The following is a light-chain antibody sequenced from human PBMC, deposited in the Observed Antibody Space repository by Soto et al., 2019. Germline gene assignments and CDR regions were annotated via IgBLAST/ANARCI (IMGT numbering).Light chain of an antibody. CDR3: QQSSSTPRT. V-gene: IGKV1-39*01. J-gene: IGKJ2*01. CDR2: AAS. Sequence: DIQMTQSPSSLSASVGDRVTITCRASQSISSYLSWYQQKPGKAPKLLIYAASSLQSGVPSRFSGRGSGTDFTLTISGLQLEDFATYYCQQSSSTPRTVGQGTKLEIK. CDR1: QSISSY.